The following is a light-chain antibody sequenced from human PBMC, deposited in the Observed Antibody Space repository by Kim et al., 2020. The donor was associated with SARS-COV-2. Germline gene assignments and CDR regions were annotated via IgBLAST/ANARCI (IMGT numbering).Light chain of an antibody. J-gene: IGLJ3*02. CDR2: KDS. CDR1: VLAKKY. V-gene: IGLV3-27*01. Sequence: SYELTQPSSVSVSPGQTARITCSGDVLAKKYARWFQQKPGQAPVLVIYKDSERPSGIPERFSGSSSGTTVTLTISGAQVEDEADYYCYFAADNNWVFGGGTKLTVL. CDR3: YFAADNNWV.